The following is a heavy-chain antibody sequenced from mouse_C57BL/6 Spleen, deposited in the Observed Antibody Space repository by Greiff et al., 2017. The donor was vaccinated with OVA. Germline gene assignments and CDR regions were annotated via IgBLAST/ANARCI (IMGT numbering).Heavy chain of an antibody. CDR1: GYSITSGYY. CDR3: ARGGVITTVVAPFAY. D-gene: IGHD1-1*01. V-gene: IGHV3-6*01. CDR2: ISYDGSN. Sequence: EVKLMESGPGLVKPSQSLSLTCSVTGYSITSGYYWNWIRQFPGNKLEWMGYISYDGSNNYNPSLKNRISITRDTSKNQFFLKLNSVTTEDTATYYCARGGVITTVVAPFAYWGQGTLVTVSA. J-gene: IGHJ3*01.